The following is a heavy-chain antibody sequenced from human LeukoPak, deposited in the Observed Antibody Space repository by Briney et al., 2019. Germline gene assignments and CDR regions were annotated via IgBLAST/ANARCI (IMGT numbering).Heavy chain of an antibody. D-gene: IGHD6-13*01. CDR3: ARVAKVSSSWYNWPSY. CDR1: GYTFTSYD. Sequence: ASVKVSCKASGYTFTSYDINWVRQATGQGLEWMGWMNPNSGNTGYAQKFQGRVTMTRNTSISTAYMELSSLRSEDTAVYYCARVAKVSSSWYNWPSYWGQGTLVTVSS. J-gene: IGHJ4*02. CDR2: MNPNSGNT. V-gene: IGHV1-8*01.